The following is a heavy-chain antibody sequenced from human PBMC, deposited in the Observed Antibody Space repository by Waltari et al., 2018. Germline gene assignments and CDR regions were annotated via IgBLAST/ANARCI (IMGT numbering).Heavy chain of an antibody. D-gene: IGHD2-2*01. CDR2: ISGSGGST. CDR3: ARPGRSYCSSTSCPPHY. Sequence: EVQLLESGGGLVQPGGSLRLSCAASGFTFSSYAMSWVRQAPGKGLEWVSAISGSGGSTYYADSVKGRFTISRDNSKNTLYLQMNSLRSEDTAVYYCARPGRSYCSSTSCPPHYWGQGTLVTVSS. CDR1: GFTFSSYA. V-gene: IGHV3-23*01. J-gene: IGHJ4*02.